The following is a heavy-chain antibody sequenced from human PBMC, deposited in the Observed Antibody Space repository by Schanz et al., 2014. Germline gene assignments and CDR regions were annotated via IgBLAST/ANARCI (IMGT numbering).Heavy chain of an antibody. Sequence: VHLLESGGGLVQPGGSLRLSCAASGFTFSNHALSWVRQAPGKGLEWVANIGYDGSEKYYVDSVKGRFTISRDNSMNTVYLQMNSLRSDDAAVYYCARAQGVIRLYYGVDVWGQGTTVTVSS. D-gene: IGHD3-10*01. J-gene: IGHJ6*02. CDR3: ARAQGVIRLYYGVDV. V-gene: IGHV3-30*02. CDR1: GFTFSNHA. CDR2: IGYDGSEK.